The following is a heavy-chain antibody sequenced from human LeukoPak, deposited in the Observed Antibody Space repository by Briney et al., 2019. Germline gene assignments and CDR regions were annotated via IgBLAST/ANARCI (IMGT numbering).Heavy chain of an antibody. Sequence: VSVTVSCKASGYTFTSYYMHWVRQAPGQGLEWMGIINPSGGSTSYAQKFQGRATMTRDTSTSTVYMELSSLRSEDTAVYYCARDQGDSVSGSCEVGWFDPWGQGTLVTVSS. J-gene: IGHJ5*02. V-gene: IGHV1-46*01. CDR2: INPSGGST. CDR1: GYTFTSYY. D-gene: IGHD1-26*01. CDR3: ARDQGDSVSGSCEVGWFDP.